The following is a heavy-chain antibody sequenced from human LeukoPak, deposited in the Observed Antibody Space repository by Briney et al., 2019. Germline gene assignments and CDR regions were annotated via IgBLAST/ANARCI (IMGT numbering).Heavy chain of an antibody. D-gene: IGHD6-13*01. J-gene: IGHJ4*02. CDR1: GFTFSNYE. CDR2: ISRTGNSI. V-gene: IGHV3-48*03. Sequence: GGSLRLSCAASGFTFSNYEMNWVRQAPGKGLEWVSYISRTGNSINYADSVKGRFTISRDSAKNSLYLQMNSLRAEDTAVYYCARGPYSSNWYVNYWGQGPLVTVAS. CDR3: ARGPYSSNWYVNY.